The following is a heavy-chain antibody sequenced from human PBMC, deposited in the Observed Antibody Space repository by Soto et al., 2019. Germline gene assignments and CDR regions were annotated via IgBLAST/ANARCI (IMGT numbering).Heavy chain of an antibody. Sequence: ASVKVSCKASGCTFTSYGINWVRQAPGQGLEWMGWISAYNGNTNYAQNLQGRLTVTTDTSTTTAYMELRSLRSDDTAVYYCARDRAPVTIFGVVIPHTFDIWGQGTMVTVSS. J-gene: IGHJ3*02. D-gene: IGHD3-3*01. V-gene: IGHV1-18*01. CDR3: ARDRAPVTIFGVVIPHTFDI. CDR2: ISAYNGNT. CDR1: GCTFTSYG.